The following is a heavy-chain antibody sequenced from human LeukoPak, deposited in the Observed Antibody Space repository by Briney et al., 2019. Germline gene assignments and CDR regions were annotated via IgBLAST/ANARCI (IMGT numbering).Heavy chain of an antibody. CDR3: ARVPAMMLNGFDP. CDR2: ISAYNGNT. J-gene: IGHJ5*02. CDR1: GYTFTSYG. D-gene: IGHD3-22*01. V-gene: IGHV1-18*01. Sequence: ASVKVACKASGYTFTSYGISWVRQAPGQGLEWMGWISAYNGNTNYAQKLQGRVTMPTDTSTSTAYMELRSLRSDDTAVYYCARVPAMMLNGFDPWGQGTLVTVSS.